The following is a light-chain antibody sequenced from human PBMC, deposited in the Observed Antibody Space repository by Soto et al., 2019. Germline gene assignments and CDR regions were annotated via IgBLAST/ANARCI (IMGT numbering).Light chain of an antibody. CDR3: CSYAGSSNWV. V-gene: IGLV2-23*02. Sequence: QSALTQPASVSGSPGQSITISCTGTSSDVGSYNLVSWYQQHPGKAPKLMIYEVSKRPSGVSNRFSGSKSGNTASLPISGLQAEDEADYYCCSYAGSSNWVFGGGTKLTVL. J-gene: IGLJ3*02. CDR1: SSDVGSYNL. CDR2: EVS.